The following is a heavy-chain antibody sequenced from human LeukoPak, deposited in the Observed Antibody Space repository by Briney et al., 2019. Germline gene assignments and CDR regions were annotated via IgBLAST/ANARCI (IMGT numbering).Heavy chain of an antibody. CDR3: AKLFESGTYNNFFHD. Sequence: GGSLRLSCAASGFTFSSYGMSWVRQARGKGLEWVSAITATSSSTHDADSVQGRITISRDNSKTTLYLQMNSLRPEDTAIYYCAKLFESGTYNNFFHDWGQGTLVTVSS. J-gene: IGHJ4*02. CDR1: GFTFSSYG. V-gene: IGHV3-23*01. CDR2: ITATSSST. D-gene: IGHD3-10*01.